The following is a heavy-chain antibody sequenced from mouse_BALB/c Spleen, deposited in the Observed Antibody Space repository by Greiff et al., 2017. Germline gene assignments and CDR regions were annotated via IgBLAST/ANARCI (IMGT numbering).Heavy chain of an antibody. V-gene: IGHV5-6-2*01. Sequence: EVKLMESGGGLVKLGGSLKLSCAASGFTFSSYYMSWVRQTPEKRLELVAAINSNGGSTYYPDTVKGRFTISRDNAKNTLYLQMSSLKSEDTALYYCARHYAPLGYAMDYWGQGTSVTVSS. CDR1: GFTFSSYY. CDR2: INSNGGST. J-gene: IGHJ4*01. D-gene: IGHD4-1*01. CDR3: ARHYAPLGYAMDY.